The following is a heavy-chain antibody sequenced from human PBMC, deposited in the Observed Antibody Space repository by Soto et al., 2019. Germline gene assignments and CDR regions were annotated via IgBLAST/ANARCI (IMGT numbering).Heavy chain of an antibody. J-gene: IGHJ4*02. CDR1: GFTFRSYA. Sequence: EVQLVESGGGLVKPGGSLRLSCVASGFTFRSYAMTWVRQAPGQGLEWVSSILGSSAYIHYADSVKGRYTVSRDNDKSSLFLQMDGLRAEDTAVYYCVRAFQDYLWGTYPSHYWGQGILVTVSS. CDR2: ILGSSAYI. V-gene: IGHV3-21*01. CDR3: VRAFQDYLWGTYPSHY. D-gene: IGHD3-16*02.